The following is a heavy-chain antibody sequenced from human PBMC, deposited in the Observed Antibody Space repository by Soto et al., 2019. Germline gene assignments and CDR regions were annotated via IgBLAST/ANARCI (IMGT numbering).Heavy chain of an antibody. CDR3: ARDLGYSSSWDHFDY. Sequence: PGGSLRLSCAASGFTFSSYSMNWVRQDPGKGLEWVSYISSSSSTIYYADSVKGRFTISRDNAKNSLYLQMNSLRAEDTAVYYCARDLGYSSSWDHFDYWGQGTLVTVSS. V-gene: IGHV3-48*01. J-gene: IGHJ4*02. D-gene: IGHD6-13*01. CDR2: ISSSSSTI. CDR1: GFTFSSYS.